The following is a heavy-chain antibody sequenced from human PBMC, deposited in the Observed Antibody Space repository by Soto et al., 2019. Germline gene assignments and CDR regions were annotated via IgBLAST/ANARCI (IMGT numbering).Heavy chain of an antibody. CDR2: ISYDGSNK. J-gene: IGHJ4*02. V-gene: IGHV3-30*18. CDR1: GFTFSSYG. CDR3: AKGIGSGYSGYEEYYFDY. Sequence: PGGSLRLSCAASGFTFSSYGMHWVRQAPGKGLEWVAVISYDGSNKYYADSVKGRFTISRDNSKNTLYLQMNSLRAEDTAVYYCAKGIGSGYSGYEEYYFDYWGQGT. D-gene: IGHD5-12*01.